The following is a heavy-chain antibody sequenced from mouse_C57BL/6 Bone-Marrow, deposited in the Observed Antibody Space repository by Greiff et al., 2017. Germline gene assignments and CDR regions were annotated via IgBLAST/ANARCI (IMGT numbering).Heavy chain of an antibody. J-gene: IGHJ3*01. CDR3: ERDGNGSGFAY. V-gene: IGHV5-6-3*01. Sequence: EVKLMESGGGLVQPGGSLKLSCAASGFIFSNYGMSWVRPTPDKRLELVATIYSNGGSTYYPDSVKGRFTISRDNAKNTLYLQMSSLKSENTAGYYCERDGNGSGFAYWGQGTLVTGSA. D-gene: IGHD1-1*01. CDR2: IYSNGGST. CDR1: GFIFSNYG.